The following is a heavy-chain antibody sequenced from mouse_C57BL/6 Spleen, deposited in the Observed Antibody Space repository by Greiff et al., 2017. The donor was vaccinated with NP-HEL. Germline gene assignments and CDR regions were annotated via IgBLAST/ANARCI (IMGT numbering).Heavy chain of an antibody. Sequence: QVTLKVSGPGILQPSQTLSLTCSFSGFSLSTFGMGVGWIRQPSGKGLEWLAHIWWDDDKYYNPALKSRLTISKDTSKNQVFLKIANVDTADTASYYCARQRWLPLPYAMDYWGQGTSVTVSS. J-gene: IGHJ4*01. D-gene: IGHD2-3*01. CDR1: GFSLSTFGMG. CDR3: ARQRWLPLPYAMDY. CDR2: IWWDDDK. V-gene: IGHV8-8*01.